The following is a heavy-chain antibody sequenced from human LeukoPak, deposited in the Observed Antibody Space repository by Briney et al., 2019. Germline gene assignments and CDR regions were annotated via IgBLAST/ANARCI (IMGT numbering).Heavy chain of an antibody. D-gene: IGHD3-10*01. J-gene: IGHJ4*02. Sequence: PSETLSLTCTVSGGSISSYYWSWIRQPPGKGLEWIGYIYYSGSTNYNPSLKSRVTISVDTSKNQFSLKLSSVTAADTAVYYCAGQGPTLRRNYFDYWGQGTLVTVSS. CDR2: IYYSGST. V-gene: IGHV4-59*08. CDR3: AGQGPTLRRNYFDY. CDR1: GGSISSYY.